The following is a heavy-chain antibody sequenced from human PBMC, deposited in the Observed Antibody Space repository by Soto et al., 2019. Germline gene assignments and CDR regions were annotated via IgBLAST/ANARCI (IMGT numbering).Heavy chain of an antibody. Sequence: GSLRLSCAASGFSVTSNYMTWVRHAPVSGVDCVSVIYAGGNTYYPDSVKGRFTISSDNSKNTLFLQMNNLRAEDTAVYYCARVTTFYDILTSSYALNYFDYWGQGTRVTVSS. V-gene: IGHV3-53*01. CDR1: GFSVTSNY. D-gene: IGHD3-9*01. J-gene: IGHJ4*02. CDR2: IYAGGNT. CDR3: ARVTTFYDILTSSYALNYFDY.